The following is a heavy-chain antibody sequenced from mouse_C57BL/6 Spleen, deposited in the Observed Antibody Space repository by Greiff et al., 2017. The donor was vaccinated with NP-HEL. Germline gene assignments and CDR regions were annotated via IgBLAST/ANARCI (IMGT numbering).Heavy chain of an antibody. V-gene: IGHV1-19*01. CDR1: GYTFTDYY. D-gene: IGHD2-3*01. Sequence: VQLQQSGPVLVKPGASVKMSCKASGYTFTDYYMNWVKQSHGKSLEWIGVINPYNGGTSYNQKFKGKATLTVDKSSSTAYMELNSLTSEDSAVYYCARSGGYSHFDYWGQGTTLTVSS. CDR3: ARSGGYSHFDY. CDR2: INPYNGGT. J-gene: IGHJ2*01.